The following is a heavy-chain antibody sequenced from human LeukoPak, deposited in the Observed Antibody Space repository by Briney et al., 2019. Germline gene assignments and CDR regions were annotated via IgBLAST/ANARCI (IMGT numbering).Heavy chain of an antibody. CDR2: ISRSDGGT. CDR3: ARGSRGYRGGYFDY. V-gene: IGHV3-23*01. CDR1: GLTLSNYA. J-gene: IGHJ4*02. D-gene: IGHD5-12*01. Sequence: GGSLRLSCAASGLTLSNYAMSWVRQAPGKGLEWVSAISRSDGGTYYADSVKGRFTISRDNSKNTLYLQMNSLRAEDTAVYYCARGSRGYRGGYFDYWGQGTLVTVSS.